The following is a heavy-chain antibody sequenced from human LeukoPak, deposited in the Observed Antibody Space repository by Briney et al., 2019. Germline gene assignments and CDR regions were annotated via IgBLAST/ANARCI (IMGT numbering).Heavy chain of an antibody. V-gene: IGHV3-20*04. Sequence: PGGSLRLSCETSGFTFVDFGLSWVRQAPGKGLEWISGINWDGSITDYADSVKGRFTMSRDNARNSLYLQMNSLRAEDTALYYCAKAITGTTVSAFDIWGQGTMVTVSS. CDR3: AKAITGTTVSAFDI. CDR2: INWDGSIT. J-gene: IGHJ3*02. D-gene: IGHD1-7*01. CDR1: GFTFVDFG.